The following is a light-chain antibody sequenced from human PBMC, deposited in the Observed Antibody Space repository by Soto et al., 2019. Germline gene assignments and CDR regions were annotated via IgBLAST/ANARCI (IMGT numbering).Light chain of an antibody. J-gene: IGLJ1*01. V-gene: IGLV2-23*02. CDR2: EVS. CDR1: SSDVGSYDH. Sequence: QSALTQPASVSGSPGQSITISCSGTSSDVGSYDHVAWYQQFPGKTPKLTIYEVSNRPSGVSSRFSGSKSGNTASLTISGLQAEDEADYYCCSYAGSFIFVFGTGTKLTVL. CDR3: CSYAGSFIFV.